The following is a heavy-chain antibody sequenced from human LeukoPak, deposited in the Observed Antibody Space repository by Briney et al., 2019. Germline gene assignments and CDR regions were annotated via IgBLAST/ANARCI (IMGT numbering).Heavy chain of an antibody. J-gene: IGHJ4*02. D-gene: IGHD4-17*01. CDR1: GFTVCSNY. CDR3: ARDNDYGDYI. V-gene: IGHV3-66*01. CDR2: IYSGGST. Sequence: GGSLRLSCAASGFTVCSNYMSWVRQAPGKGLEWVSVIYSGGSTYYADSVKGRFAISRDNSKNTLYLQMNSLRAEDTAVYYCARDNDYGDYIWGQGTLVTVSS.